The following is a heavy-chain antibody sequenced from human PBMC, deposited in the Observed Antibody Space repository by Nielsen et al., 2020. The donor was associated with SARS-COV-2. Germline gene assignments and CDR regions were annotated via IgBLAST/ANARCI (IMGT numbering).Heavy chain of an antibody. V-gene: IGHV5-51*01. J-gene: IGHJ4*01. CDR2: IYPDDSDI. CDR3: ARLGTGTTVKPFDY. D-gene: IGHD1-7*01. CDR1: GYRFTNYW. Sequence: GGSLRLSCKSSGYRFTNYWIGWVRQMPGKGLEWMAIIYPDDSDIRYSPSFQGQVTISADKSITTAYLQWNSLKASDTAMYYCARLGTGTTVKPFDYWGQGTLVTVSS.